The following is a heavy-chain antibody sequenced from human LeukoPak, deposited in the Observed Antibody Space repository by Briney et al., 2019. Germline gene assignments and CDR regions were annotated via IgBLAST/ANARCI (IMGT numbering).Heavy chain of an antibody. CDR1: GFTFSSYE. J-gene: IGHJ4*02. V-gene: IGHV3-48*03. Sequence: GGSLRLSCAASGFTFSSYEMNWVRQAPGKGLEWVSYISSSGSTIYYADSVKGRFTISRDNAKNSLYLQMNSLRAEDTAVYYCARDREWELLGEWDYWGQGTLVTVSS. D-gene: IGHD1-26*01. CDR2: ISSSGSTI. CDR3: ARDREWELLGEWDY.